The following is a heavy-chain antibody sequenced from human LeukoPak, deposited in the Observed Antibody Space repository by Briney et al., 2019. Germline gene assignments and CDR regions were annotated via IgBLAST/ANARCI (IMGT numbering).Heavy chain of an antibody. CDR3: ARGEVITSTVTTYFDY. J-gene: IGHJ4*02. Sequence: PSETLSLTCTVSGGSISSYYWSWIRQPPGKGLEWIGYIYYSGSTNYNPPLKSRVTISVDTSKNQFSLELSSVTAADTAVYYCARGEVITSTVTTYFDYWGQGTPVTVSS. V-gene: IGHV4-59*01. D-gene: IGHD4-17*01. CDR2: IYYSGST. CDR1: GGSISSYY.